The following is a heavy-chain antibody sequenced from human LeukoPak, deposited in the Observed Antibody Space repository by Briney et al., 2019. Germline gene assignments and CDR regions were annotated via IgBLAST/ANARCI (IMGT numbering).Heavy chain of an antibody. V-gene: IGHV4-31*03. D-gene: IGHD3-16*01. CDR3: ARSGGKRNWFDP. CDR2: IYYSGST. Sequence: PSEILSLTCTVSGGSISSGGYYWSWIRQHPGKGLEWIGYIYYSGSTYYNPSLKSRVTISVDTSKNQFSLKLSSVTAADTAVYYCARSGGKRNWFDPWGQGTLVTVSS. J-gene: IGHJ5*02. CDR1: GGSISSGGYY.